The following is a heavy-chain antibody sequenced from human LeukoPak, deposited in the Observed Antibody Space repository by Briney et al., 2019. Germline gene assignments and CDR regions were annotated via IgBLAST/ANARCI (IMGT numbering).Heavy chain of an antibody. CDR3: ARENRYCSGGSCYSVASDDAFDI. Sequence: QPGGSLRLSCAASGFTVSNNCMSWVRQAPGKGLEWVSVFYSDGSTDYADSVKGRFTISRDKSKNTLYLQMNSLRAEDTAVYYCARENRYCSGGSCYSVASDDAFDIWGQGTMVTVSS. CDR2: FYSDGST. V-gene: IGHV3-66*01. D-gene: IGHD2-15*01. J-gene: IGHJ3*02. CDR1: GFTVSNNC.